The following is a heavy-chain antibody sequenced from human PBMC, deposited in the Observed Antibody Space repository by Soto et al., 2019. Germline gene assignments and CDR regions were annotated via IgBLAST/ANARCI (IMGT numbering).Heavy chain of an antibody. CDR3: ARRGPGTYFDY. V-gene: IGHV3-23*01. CDR2: VSGSGGST. Sequence: GGSLRLSCAAFGFTFSSYAMRWVRQAPGKGLEWVSAVSGSGGSTYYADSVKGRFTISRDNSKNTLYLQMNSLRAEDTAVYYCARRGPGTYFDYWGQGTLVTVSS. D-gene: IGHD6-13*01. CDR1: GFTFSSYA. J-gene: IGHJ4*02.